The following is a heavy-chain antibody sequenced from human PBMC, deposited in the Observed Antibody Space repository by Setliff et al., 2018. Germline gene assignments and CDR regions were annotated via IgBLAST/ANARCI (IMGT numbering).Heavy chain of an antibody. CDR2: ISSTSGTI. Sequence: PGGSLRLSCAGSGFTFSSHSMNWVRQAPGKGLEWISYISSTSGTIYYADFVKGRFTISRDNSKNTLYLQMNSLRVEDTAVYYCAKDTYYYDSSGYYVFDYWGQGTLVTVSS. V-gene: IGHV3-48*01. D-gene: IGHD3-22*01. CDR3: AKDTYYYDSSGYYVFDY. CDR1: GFTFSSHS. J-gene: IGHJ4*02.